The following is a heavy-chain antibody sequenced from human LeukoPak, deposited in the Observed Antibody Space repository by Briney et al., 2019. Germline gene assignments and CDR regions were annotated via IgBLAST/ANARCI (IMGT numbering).Heavy chain of an antibody. CDR1: GFTFRSYA. Sequence: QAGGSLRLSSAASGFTFRSYAMSWVRQAPGKGLELVSGISGSGGGSYYPDSVKGRFTISRDNSKNTLYLQMNSLRAQDTAVYYCTKDWGYSSSPTGFDYWGQGTVVTVSS. CDR2: ISGSGGGS. D-gene: IGHD6-13*01. CDR3: TKDWGYSSSPTGFDY. V-gene: IGHV3-23*01. J-gene: IGHJ4*02.